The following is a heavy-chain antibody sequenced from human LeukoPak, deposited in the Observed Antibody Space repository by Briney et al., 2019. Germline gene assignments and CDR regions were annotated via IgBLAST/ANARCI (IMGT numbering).Heavy chain of an antibody. Sequence: QPGGSLRLSCAASGFTFDDYVMHWVRQAPGKGLEWVSGISWNSGSIGYADSVKGRFTISRDNAKNSLYLQMNSLRAEDTALYYCAKGANWNDRSYFDYWGQGTLVTVSS. D-gene: IGHD1-20*01. J-gene: IGHJ4*02. V-gene: IGHV3-9*01. CDR3: AKGANWNDRSYFDY. CDR2: ISWNSGSI. CDR1: GFTFDDYV.